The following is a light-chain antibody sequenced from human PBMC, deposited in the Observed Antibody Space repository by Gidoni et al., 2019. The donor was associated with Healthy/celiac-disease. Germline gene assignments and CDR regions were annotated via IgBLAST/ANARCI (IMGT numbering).Light chain of an antibody. Sequence: QSALTQPASVSGSPGQSITISCTGTSSDVGGYNYVSWYQQHPGKAPKLMIYEVSNRPSGVSNRFSGSKSGNTDSLTISGLQAEYEADYYCSSYTSSSTLVFGTGTKVTVL. CDR3: SSYTSSSTLV. V-gene: IGLV2-14*01. J-gene: IGLJ1*01. CDR1: SSDVGGYNY. CDR2: EVS.